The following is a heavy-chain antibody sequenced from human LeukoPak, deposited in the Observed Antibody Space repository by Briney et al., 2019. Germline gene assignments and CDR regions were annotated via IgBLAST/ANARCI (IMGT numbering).Heavy chain of an antibody. V-gene: IGHV4-39*07. Sequence: SETLSLTCTVSSGSISTSNYYWGWVRQPPGKALEWIGNIFYSGSTYYSPSLKSRVTISLDTSRNQFSLKLNSVTAADTAVYYCARYYDSSEDAFDIWGQGTMVTVSS. CDR3: ARYYDSSEDAFDI. J-gene: IGHJ3*02. CDR1: SGSISTSNYY. CDR2: IFYSGST. D-gene: IGHD3-22*01.